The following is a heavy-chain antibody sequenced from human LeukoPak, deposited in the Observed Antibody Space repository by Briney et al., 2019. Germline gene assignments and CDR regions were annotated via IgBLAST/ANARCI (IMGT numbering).Heavy chain of an antibody. V-gene: IGHV4-4*09. CDR1: GGSISSYY. CDR3: ARLIVLRRDGYNAYFDY. CDR2: IYTSGST. D-gene: IGHD5-24*01. Sequence: SETLSLTCTVSGGSISSYYWSWIRQPPGKGLEWIGYIYTSGSTNYNPSLKSRVTISVDTSKNQFSLKLSSVTAADTAVYYCARLIVLRRDGYNAYFDYWGQGTLVTVSS. J-gene: IGHJ4*02.